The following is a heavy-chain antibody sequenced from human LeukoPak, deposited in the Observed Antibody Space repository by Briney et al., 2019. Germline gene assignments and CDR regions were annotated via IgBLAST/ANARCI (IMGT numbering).Heavy chain of an antibody. V-gene: IGHV3-49*04. Sequence: QTGGSLRLSCTASGFSFGDYAMSWVRQAPGEGLQLVGFIRSKASGGTTEYAASVKGRFTFSRDDPKSIAYLQMNSLKTEDTAVYYCTRDVTSLGGGYDLDYWGQGTLVTVSP. CDR3: TRDVTSLGGGYDLDY. CDR1: GFSFGDYA. CDR2: IRSKASGGTT. D-gene: IGHD5-12*01. J-gene: IGHJ4*02.